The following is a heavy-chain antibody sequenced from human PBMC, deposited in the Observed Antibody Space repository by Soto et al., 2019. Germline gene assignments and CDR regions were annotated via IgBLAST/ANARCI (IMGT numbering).Heavy chain of an antibody. V-gene: IGHV4-4*02. J-gene: IGHJ6*02. Sequence: PSETLSLTCAVSGGSISSSNWWSWVRQPPGKGLEWIGEIYHSGSTNYNPSLKSRVTISVDKSKNQFSLKLSSVTAADTAVYYCAGWIQLQQYYYYGMDVWGQGTTVTSP. D-gene: IGHD5-18*01. CDR3: AGWIQLQQYYYYGMDV. CDR1: GGSISSSNW. CDR2: IYHSGST.